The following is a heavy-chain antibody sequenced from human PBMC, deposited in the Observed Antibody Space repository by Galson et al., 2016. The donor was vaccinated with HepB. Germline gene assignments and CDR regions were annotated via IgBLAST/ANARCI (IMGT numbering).Heavy chain of an antibody. Sequence: SVKVSCKVSGYTLTELSMHWVRQAPGKGLEWMGGFDPEDGETIYAQKFQGRVTMTEDTSTDTAYMELSSLRSEDTAVYYCATGEQLERRPDMRTPLPHFDPWGQGTLATVSS. J-gene: IGHJ5*02. CDR2: FDPEDGET. D-gene: IGHD1-1*01. CDR1: GYTLTELS. V-gene: IGHV1-24*01. CDR3: ATGEQLERRPDMRTPLPHFDP.